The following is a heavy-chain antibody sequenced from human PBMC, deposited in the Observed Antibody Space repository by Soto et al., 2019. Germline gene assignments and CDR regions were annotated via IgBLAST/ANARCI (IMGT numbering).Heavy chain of an antibody. J-gene: IGHJ5*02. CDR2: IYTDGNT. V-gene: IGHV3-66*01. D-gene: IGHD3-16*01. Sequence: EVQLVDSGGDLVQPGGSLRLSCAASGFTVSSSHMSWVRQAPGKGLEWVSVIYTDGNTFYADSVKGRFTMSRDNSKNRLWLQMNSLRTEDTAVYYCARGPGGEGAGWLDPWGQGTLVTVSS. CDR3: ARGPGGEGAGWLDP. CDR1: GFTVSSSH.